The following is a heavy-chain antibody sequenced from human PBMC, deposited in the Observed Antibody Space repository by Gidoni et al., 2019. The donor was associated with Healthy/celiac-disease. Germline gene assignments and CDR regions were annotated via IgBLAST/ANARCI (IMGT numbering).Heavy chain of an antibody. CDR2: IKSKTDGGTT. CDR3: TTGLDSYGFDY. V-gene: IGHV3-15*01. D-gene: IGHD5-18*01. J-gene: IGHJ4*02. Sequence: EVQLVESGAGLVKPGGSLRLSCAAAGFTFSNAWMSWVRQVPGKGLEWVGRIKSKTDGGTTDYAAPVKGRFTISRDDSKNTLYLQMNSLKTEDTAVYYCTTGLDSYGFDYWGQGTLVTVSS. CDR1: GFTFSNAW.